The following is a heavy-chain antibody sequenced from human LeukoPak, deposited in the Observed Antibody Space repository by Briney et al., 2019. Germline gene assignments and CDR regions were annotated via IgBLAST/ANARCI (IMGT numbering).Heavy chain of an antibody. CDR3: ARAFQSLGGLSLPDY. CDR1: GYTFTNYA. D-gene: IGHD3-16*02. J-gene: IGHJ4*02. V-gene: IGHV7-4-1*02. CDR2: IHPSTGNP. Sequence: ASVKVSCKASGYTFTNYAMNWVRQAPGQGLEWMGWIHPSTGNPTYAQGFTGRFVFSLDTSVSATYLQISSLKAEDTAVYYCARAFQSLGGLSLPDYWGQGTLVTVSS.